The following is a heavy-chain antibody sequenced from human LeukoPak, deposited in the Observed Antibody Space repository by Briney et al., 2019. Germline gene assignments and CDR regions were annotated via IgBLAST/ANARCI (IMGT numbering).Heavy chain of an antibody. Sequence: SETLSLTCTVSGGSISSSSYYWGWIRQPPGKGLEWIGSIYYSGSTYYNPSLKSRVTISVDTSKNQFSLKLSSVTAADTAVYYCARLCRRITMIVVVPSGAFDIWGQGTMVTVSS. D-gene: IGHD3-22*01. J-gene: IGHJ3*02. V-gene: IGHV4-39*01. CDR2: IYYSGST. CDR1: GGSISSSSYY. CDR3: ARLCRRITMIVVVPSGAFDI.